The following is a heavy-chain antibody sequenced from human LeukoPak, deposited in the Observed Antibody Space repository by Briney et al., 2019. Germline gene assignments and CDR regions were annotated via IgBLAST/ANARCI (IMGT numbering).Heavy chain of an antibody. Sequence: PGGSLRLSCAASGFTFSSYSMNWVRQAPGKGLEWVSSISSSSSYIYYADSVKGRFTISRDNAKNSLYLQMNGLRAEDTAVYYCARVYSTIFGVVRNWFDPWGQGTLATVSS. D-gene: IGHD3-3*01. CDR1: GFTFSSYS. CDR2: ISSSSSYI. V-gene: IGHV3-21*01. CDR3: ARVYSTIFGVVRNWFDP. J-gene: IGHJ5*02.